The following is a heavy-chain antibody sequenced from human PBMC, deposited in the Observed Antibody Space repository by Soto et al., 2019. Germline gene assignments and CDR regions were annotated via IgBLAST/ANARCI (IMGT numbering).Heavy chain of an antibody. D-gene: IGHD2-8*01. Sequence: QVELVESGGGLVKPGGSLRLSCAASGLSFSDYYMSWIRQAPGKGLEWIAYITSSSSTIYYADSVKGRFTISRNDAKNSLYLQLDSLRAEDTAVYYCATVFRSSNVNYWGQGTLVTVSS. CDR2: ITSSSSTI. V-gene: IGHV3-11*01. CDR3: ATVFRSSNVNY. CDR1: GLSFSDYY. J-gene: IGHJ4*02.